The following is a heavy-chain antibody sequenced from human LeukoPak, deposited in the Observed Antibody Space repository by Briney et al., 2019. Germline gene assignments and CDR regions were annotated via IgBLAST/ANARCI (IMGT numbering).Heavy chain of an antibody. J-gene: IGHJ4*02. V-gene: IGHV3-23*01. Sequence: GGSLRLSCAASGFTFSSHVMSWVRRAPGKGLEWVSGISNSGDSTSYADSVKGRLTISRDNSKSTLHLQMDSLRAEDTAVYYCASTGYGVRDYWGQGTLVTVSS. CDR2: ISNSGDST. CDR3: ASTGYGVRDY. D-gene: IGHD4-17*01. CDR1: GFTFSSHV.